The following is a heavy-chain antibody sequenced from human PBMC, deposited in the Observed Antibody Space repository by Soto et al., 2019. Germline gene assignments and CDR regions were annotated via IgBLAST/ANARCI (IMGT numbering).Heavy chain of an antibody. Sequence: VSCKSSGYTLTSYDINWVRQAIGQGLEWMGWMNPNSGNTGYAQKFQGRVTMTRNTSISTAYMELSSLRSEDTAVYYCARQYSSGWYNWFDPWGQGTLVTVFS. D-gene: IGHD6-19*01. CDR3: ARQYSSGWYNWFDP. J-gene: IGHJ5*02. CDR1: GYTLTSYD. V-gene: IGHV1-8*01. CDR2: MNPNSGNT.